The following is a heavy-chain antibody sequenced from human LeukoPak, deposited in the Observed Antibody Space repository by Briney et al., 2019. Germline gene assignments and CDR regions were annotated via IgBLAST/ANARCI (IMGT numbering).Heavy chain of an antibody. CDR1: GGSISSGGYS. CDR2: IYHSGST. CDR3: ASLHYYYGMDV. J-gene: IGHJ6*02. Sequence: SQTLSLPCAVSGGSISSGGYSWSWIRQPPGKGLEWIGYIYHSGSTYYNPSLKSRVTISVDRSKNQFSLKLSSVTAADTAVYYCASLHYYYGMDVWGQGTTVTVSS. V-gene: IGHV4-30-2*01.